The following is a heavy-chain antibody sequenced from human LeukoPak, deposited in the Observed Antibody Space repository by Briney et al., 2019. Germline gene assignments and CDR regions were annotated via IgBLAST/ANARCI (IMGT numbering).Heavy chain of an antibody. Sequence: GGSLRLSCAASGFTFSSYGMHWVRQAPGKGLEWVAVISYDGSNKYYADSVKGRFTISRDNSKNTLYLQMNSLRAEDTAVYHCAKDTSATYYYYGMDVWGQGTTVTVSS. CDR1: GFTFSSYG. CDR2: ISYDGSNK. J-gene: IGHJ6*02. V-gene: IGHV3-30*18. CDR3: AKDTSATYYYYGMDV.